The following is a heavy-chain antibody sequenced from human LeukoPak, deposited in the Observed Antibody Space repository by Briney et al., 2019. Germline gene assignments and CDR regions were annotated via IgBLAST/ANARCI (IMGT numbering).Heavy chain of an antibody. CDR1: GGTFSSYA. J-gene: IGHJ4*02. D-gene: IGHD3-22*01. CDR2: IIPIFGTA. V-gene: IGHV1-69*05. Sequence: SVNVSCKASGGTFSSYAISWVRQAAGQGLEWMGGIIPIFGTANYAQKFQGRVTITTDQYTSKDYMELRRLRAEDTDVSYCESDYYDSSRYGYFDYWGQGTLVTVSS. CDR3: ESDYYDSSRYGYFDY.